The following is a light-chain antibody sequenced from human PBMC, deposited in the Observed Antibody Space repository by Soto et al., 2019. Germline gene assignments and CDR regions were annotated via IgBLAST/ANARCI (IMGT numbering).Light chain of an antibody. CDR2: GNS. J-gene: IGLJ3*02. Sequence: QSVLTQPPSVSGAPGQRVTISCTGSSSNIGGGYDVHWYQQLPGTAPKLLIYGNSNRPSGVPDRFSGSKSGTSASLAITGLHVEDEADYYCQSYDSSLSGWVFGGGTQLTVL. CDR1: SSNIGGGYD. CDR3: QSYDSSLSGWV. V-gene: IGLV1-40*01.